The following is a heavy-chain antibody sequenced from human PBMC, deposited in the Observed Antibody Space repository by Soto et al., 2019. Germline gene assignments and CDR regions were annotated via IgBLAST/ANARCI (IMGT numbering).Heavy chain of an antibody. Sequence: SGPTLVNPTETLTLTCTFSGFSLSSRGVGVGWIRQPPGKALEWLAFIYWDDDKRYRPSLKTRLTITKDTPKNQVVLTLANLDPVDTATYFCAHSGQHGSRYDYWGQGTQVTVSS. CDR3: AHSGQHGSRYDY. V-gene: IGHV2-5*02. D-gene: IGHD3-16*02. CDR1: GFSLSSRGVG. CDR2: IYWDDDK. J-gene: IGHJ4*02.